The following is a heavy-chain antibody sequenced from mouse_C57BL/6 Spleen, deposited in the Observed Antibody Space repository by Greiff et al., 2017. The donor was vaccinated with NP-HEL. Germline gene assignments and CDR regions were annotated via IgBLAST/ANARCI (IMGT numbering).Heavy chain of an antibody. CDR2: IDPSDSYT. CDR1: GYTFTSYW. Sequence: QVQLQQPGAELVKPGASVKLSCKASGYTFTSYWMQWVKQRPGQGLEWIGEIDPSDSYTNYNQKFKGKATLTVDTSSSTAYMQLSSLTSEDSAVYYCASPNWDVGEWFAYWGQGTLVTVSA. D-gene: IGHD4-1*01. J-gene: IGHJ3*01. V-gene: IGHV1-50*01. CDR3: ASPNWDVGEWFAY.